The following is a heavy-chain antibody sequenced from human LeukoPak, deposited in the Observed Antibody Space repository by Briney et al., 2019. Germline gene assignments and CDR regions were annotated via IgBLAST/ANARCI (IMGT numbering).Heavy chain of an antibody. D-gene: IGHD3-10*01. CDR2: LSDSGGST. CDR1: VFTFSSCG. V-gene: IGHV3-23*01. J-gene: IGHJ6*03. CDR3: AKGGAVSSKSITMIRGTRRYYYYMDV. Sequence: PGGSLRLSCAASVFTFSSCGISWVRQAPGKGLEWVPALSDSGGSTLYADSVKGRFTISRDNSKNTLYLQMNRLRAEDTAVYYCAKGGAVSSKSITMIRGTRRYYYYMDVWGKGTTVTISS.